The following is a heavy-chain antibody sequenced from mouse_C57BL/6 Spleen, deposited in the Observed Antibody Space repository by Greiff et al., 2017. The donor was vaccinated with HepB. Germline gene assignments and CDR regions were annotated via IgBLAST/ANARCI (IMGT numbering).Heavy chain of an antibody. CDR3: ARSWDYY. CDR2: IYPGDGDT. D-gene: IGHD4-1*01. J-gene: IGHJ2*01. V-gene: IGHV1-82*01. CDR1: GYAFSSSW. Sequence: VKLMESGPELVKPGASVKISCKASGYAFSSSWMNWVKQRPGKGLEWIGRIYPGDGDTNYNGKFKGKATLTADKSSSTAYMQLSSLTSEDSAVYFCARSWDYYWGQGTTLTVSS.